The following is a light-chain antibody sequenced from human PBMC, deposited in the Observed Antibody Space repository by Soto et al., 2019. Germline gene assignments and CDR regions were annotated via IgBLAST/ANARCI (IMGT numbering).Light chain of an antibody. CDR3: QQYGDSLLT. CDR1: QSISNSY. J-gene: IGKJ4*01. CDR2: HAS. V-gene: IGKV3-20*01. Sequence: ENVLTQSPGTLSLSPGERATLSCRASQSISNSYLAWYQQKPGQTPSLLIYHASNRATGIPDRFSGSGSGTDFTLTISRLEPEDFAVYYCQQYGDSLLTFGGGTKVEIQ.